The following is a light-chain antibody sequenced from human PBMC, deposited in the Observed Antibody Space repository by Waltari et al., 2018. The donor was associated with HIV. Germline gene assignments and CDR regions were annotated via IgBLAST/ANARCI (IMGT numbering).Light chain of an antibody. V-gene: IGLV1-47*01. Sequence: QSVLTQPPSASGTPGQRVTISCSGSSSNIGRTYVYWYQQVPGTAPKLLIYRNNQRPSGVPDRFSGSKSGTSASLAISGLRSEDEADYYCAAWDDSLSAFYVFGTGTKVTVL. J-gene: IGLJ1*01. CDR3: AAWDDSLSAFYV. CDR2: RNN. CDR1: SSNIGRTY.